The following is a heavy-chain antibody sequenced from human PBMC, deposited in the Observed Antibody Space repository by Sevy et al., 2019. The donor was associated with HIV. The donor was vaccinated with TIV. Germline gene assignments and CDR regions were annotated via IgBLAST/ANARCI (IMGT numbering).Heavy chain of an antibody. D-gene: IGHD3-10*01. Sequence: GGSLRLSCAASGFTFSSYWMSWVRQAPGKGLEWVANIKQDGSEKYYVDSVKGRFTISRDNAKNSLYLQMNSLRAEDTDVYYCARDTVSYYYGSGSYHYYYGMDVWGQGTTVTVSS. V-gene: IGHV3-7*03. CDR3: ARDTVSYYYGSGSYHYYYGMDV. CDR2: IKQDGSEK. CDR1: GFTFSSYW. J-gene: IGHJ6*02.